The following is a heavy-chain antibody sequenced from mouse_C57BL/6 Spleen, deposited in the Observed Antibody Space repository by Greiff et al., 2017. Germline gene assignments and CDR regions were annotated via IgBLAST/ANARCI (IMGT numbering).Heavy chain of an antibody. CDR3: ARGDYGSSAY. J-gene: IGHJ2*01. CDR2: IYPSDSET. CDR1: GYTFTSYW. Sequence: VQLQQPGAELVRPGSSVKLSCKASGYTFTSYWMDWVKQRPGQGLEWIGNIYPSDSETHYNQKFKDKATLTVDKSSSTAYMQLSSLTSEDSAVYYWARGDYGSSAYWGQGTTLTVSS. V-gene: IGHV1-61*01. D-gene: IGHD1-1*01.